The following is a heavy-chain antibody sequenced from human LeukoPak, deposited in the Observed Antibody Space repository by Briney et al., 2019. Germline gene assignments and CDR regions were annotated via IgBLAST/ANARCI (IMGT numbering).Heavy chain of an antibody. J-gene: IGHJ4*02. CDR3: ARGGMVHRFDY. CDR1: GGSFSGYY. CDR2: INHSGST. D-gene: IGHD2-8*01. Sequence: SETLSLTCAVYGGSFSGYYWSWIRQPPGKGREWIGEINHSGSTNYNPSLKSRVTISVDTSKNQFSLKLSSVTAADTAVYYCARGGMVHRFDYWGQGTLVTVSS. V-gene: IGHV4-34*01.